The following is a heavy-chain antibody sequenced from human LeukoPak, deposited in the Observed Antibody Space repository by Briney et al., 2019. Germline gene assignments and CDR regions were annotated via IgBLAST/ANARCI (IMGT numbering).Heavy chain of an antibody. CDR3: ARDLVDIVVTARNWFDP. CDR1: GYTFTGYY. D-gene: IGHD5-12*01. V-gene: IGHV1-2*04. Sequence: ASVKVSCKASGYTFTGYYMHWVRQAPGQGLEWMGWINPNSGGTNYAQKFQGWVTMTRDTSISTAYMELSRLRSDDTAVYYCARDLVDIVVTARNWFDPWGQGTLVTVSS. CDR2: INPNSGGT. J-gene: IGHJ5*02.